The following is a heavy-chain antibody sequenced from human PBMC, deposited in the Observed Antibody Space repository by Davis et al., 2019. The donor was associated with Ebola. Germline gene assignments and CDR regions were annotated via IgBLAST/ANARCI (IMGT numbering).Heavy chain of an antibody. J-gene: IGHJ6*02. Sequence: GGSLRPSCPASGFTSSDHYMSWIRQLPGKGLEWVSYISSSGSTIYYADSVKGRLTIDRDNAKNSLYLQMNSQRAEETAVYYCARELIAARRWGTYYYYGMDVWGQGTTVTVSS. CDR2: ISSSGSTI. V-gene: IGHV3-11*01. CDR1: GFTSSDHY. CDR3: ARELIAARRWGTYYYYGMDV. D-gene: IGHD6-6*01.